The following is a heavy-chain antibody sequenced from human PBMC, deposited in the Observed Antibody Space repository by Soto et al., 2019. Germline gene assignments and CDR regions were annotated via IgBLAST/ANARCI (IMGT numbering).Heavy chain of an antibody. D-gene: IGHD5-12*01. CDR2: IIPIFGTA. CDR1: GGAISIYA. V-gene: IGHV1-69*13. Sequence: SVKVSCKASGGAISIYAISWVRQAPGQGLEWMGGIIPIFGTANYAQKFQGRVTITADESTSTAYMELSSLRSEDTAVYYCARTRSSSSGYDSFDYWGQGTLVTVSS. CDR3: ARTRSSSSGYDSFDY. J-gene: IGHJ4*02.